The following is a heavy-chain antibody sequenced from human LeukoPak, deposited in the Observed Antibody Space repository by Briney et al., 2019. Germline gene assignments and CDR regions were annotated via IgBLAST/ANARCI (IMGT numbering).Heavy chain of an antibody. V-gene: IGHV4-39*07. CDR1: GGSISSSSYY. J-gene: IGHJ4*02. CDR2: INHSGST. Sequence: SETLSLTCTVSGGSISSSSYYWGWIRQPPGKGLEWIGEINHSGSTNYNPSLKSRVTISVDTSKNQFSLKLSSVTAADTAVYYCARGGATVTTGCGYWGQGTLVTVSS. D-gene: IGHD4-17*01. CDR3: ARGGATVTTGCGY.